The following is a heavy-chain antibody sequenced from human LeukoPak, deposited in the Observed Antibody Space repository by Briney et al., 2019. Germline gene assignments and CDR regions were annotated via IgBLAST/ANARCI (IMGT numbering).Heavy chain of an antibody. CDR2: ISGYNGNT. Sequence: GASVKVSCKASGYTFTSNRITWVRQSPGQGLEWMGWISGYNGNTNYAQKLLGRVTMTPDTSTSTAYMELRSLRSDDTAVYYCARHRDDYLWGSYSSMDVWGKGTTVTISS. CDR3: ARHRDDYLWGSYSSMDV. V-gene: IGHV1-18*01. J-gene: IGHJ6*03. CDR1: GYTFTSNR. D-gene: IGHD3-16*01.